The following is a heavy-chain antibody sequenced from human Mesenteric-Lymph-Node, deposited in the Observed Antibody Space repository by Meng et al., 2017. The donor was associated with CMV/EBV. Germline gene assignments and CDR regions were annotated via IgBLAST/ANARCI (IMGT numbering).Heavy chain of an antibody. CDR1: GFTFSSYA. J-gene: IGHJ4*02. CDR3: AKKADSSGWYSDY. V-gene: IGHV3-23*01. D-gene: IGHD6-19*01. CDR2: ISGSGGST. Sequence: GESLKISCAASGFTFSSYAMSWVRQAPGKGLEWVSGISGSGGSTYYADSDSVKGRFTISRDNSKNTMYLQMNSLRVEDTAVYYCAKKADSSGWYSDYWGQGTLVTVSS.